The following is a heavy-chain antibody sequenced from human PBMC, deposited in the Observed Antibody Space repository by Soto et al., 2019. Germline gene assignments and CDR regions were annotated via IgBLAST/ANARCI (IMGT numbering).Heavy chain of an antibody. Sequence: QITLNESGPTQVKPRQTLTLTCTFSGFSLTTSGVGVGWIRQSPGKAPERLALIYWDDDKRYSPSLKSRLTITKDTSKIQVVLTMADLDPADTATYSCAHRVLRTVFGLVTTTAIYFDFWGQGTPVAVSS. D-gene: IGHD3-3*01. CDR3: AHRVLRTVFGLVTTTAIYFDF. CDR1: GFSLTTSGVG. CDR2: IYWDDDK. J-gene: IGHJ4*02. V-gene: IGHV2-5*02.